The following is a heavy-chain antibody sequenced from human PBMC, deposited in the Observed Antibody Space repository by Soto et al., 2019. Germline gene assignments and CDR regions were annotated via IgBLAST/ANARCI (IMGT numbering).Heavy chain of an antibody. Sequence: GGSLRLSCAASGLTFNNAWMNWVRQAPGKGLEWVGRIRSKADGGTTDYAAPVKGRFTISRDDSKNTLYLQMNSLKTEDTAVYVCNTATSYSDLDYWGQVTLVTVSS. CDR2: IRSKADGGTT. D-gene: IGHD2-15*01. CDR3: NTATSYSDLDY. V-gene: IGHV3-15*07. J-gene: IGHJ4*02. CDR1: GLTFNNAW.